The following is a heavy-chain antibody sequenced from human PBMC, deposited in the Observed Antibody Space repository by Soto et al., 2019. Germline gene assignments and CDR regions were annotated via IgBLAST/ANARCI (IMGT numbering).Heavy chain of an antibody. CDR2: IDPSDSYT. D-gene: IGHD4-17*01. J-gene: IGHJ4*02. CDR3: ATATVTNYYFDY. CDR1: GYSFTSYW. Sequence: GESLKISCKGSGYSFTSYWISWVRQMPGKGLEWMGRIDPSDSYTNYSPSFQGHVTIPADKSISTAYLQWSSLKASDTAMYYCATATVTNYYFDYWGQGTLVTVSS. V-gene: IGHV5-10-1*01.